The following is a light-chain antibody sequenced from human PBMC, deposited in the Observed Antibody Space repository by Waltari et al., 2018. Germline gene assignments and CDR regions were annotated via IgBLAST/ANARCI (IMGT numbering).Light chain of an antibody. CDR1: SRDCGDYWY. Sequence: QSALTQPDSLSGCPGHSITISCPGTSRDCGDYWYVPWYQQYPGKAPKVIIYVAINRPAGVSNRFSGSKSGNSASLTISGLQAEDEAHYFCASFISSTSGVFGGGTRLTVL. J-gene: IGLJ2*01. V-gene: IGLV2-14*03. CDR3: ASFISSTSGV. CDR2: VAI.